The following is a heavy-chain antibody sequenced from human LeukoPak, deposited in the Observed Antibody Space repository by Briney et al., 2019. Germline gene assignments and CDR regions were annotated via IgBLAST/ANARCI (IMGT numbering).Heavy chain of an antibody. CDR1: GGSISSGSYY. Sequence: SQTLSLTCTVSGGSISSGSYYWSWIRQPAGKGLEWIGRIYTSGSTNYNPSLKSRVAISVDTSKNQFSLKLSSVTAADTAVYYCARDSPEGGYDYWGQGTLVTVSS. D-gene: IGHD2-15*01. CDR2: IYTSGST. CDR3: ARDSPEGGYDY. J-gene: IGHJ4*02. V-gene: IGHV4-61*02.